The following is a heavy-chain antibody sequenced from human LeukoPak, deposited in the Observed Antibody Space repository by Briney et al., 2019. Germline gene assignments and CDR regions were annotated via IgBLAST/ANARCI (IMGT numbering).Heavy chain of an antibody. J-gene: IGHJ5*02. D-gene: IGHD3-10*01. CDR2: IYHSGST. CDR3: ARGPHGSGRWFDP. CDR1: GGSFSGYY. Sequence: SETLSLTCAVYGGSFSGYYWSWIRQPPGKGLEWIGYIYHSGSTYYNPSLKSRVTISVDRSKNQFSLKLSSVTAADTAVYYCARGPHGSGRWFDPWGQGTLVTVSS. V-gene: IGHV4-34*01.